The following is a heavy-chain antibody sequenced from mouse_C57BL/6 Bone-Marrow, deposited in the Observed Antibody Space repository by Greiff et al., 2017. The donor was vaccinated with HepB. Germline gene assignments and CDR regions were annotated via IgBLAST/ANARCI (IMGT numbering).Heavy chain of an antibody. CDR1: GYTFTDYY. V-gene: IGHV1-77*01. CDR2: IGPGSGST. Sequence: QVQLQQSGAELVKPGASVKISCKASGYTFTDYYINWVKQRPGQGLEWIGKIGPGSGSTYYNEKFKGKATLTVDKSSSTAYMQLSSLTSEDSAVYYCAISLSHYYGSSPWYFDVWGTGTTVTVSS. J-gene: IGHJ1*03. D-gene: IGHD1-1*01. CDR3: AISLSHYYGSSPWYFDV.